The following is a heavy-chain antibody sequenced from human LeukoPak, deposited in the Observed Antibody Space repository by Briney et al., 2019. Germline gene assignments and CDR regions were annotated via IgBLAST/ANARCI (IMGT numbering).Heavy chain of an antibody. Sequence: SETLSLTCTVSDGSISSYYWSWIRQPPGKGLEWIGYIYYSGSTNYNPSLKSRVTISVDTSKNQFSLKLSSVTAADTAVYYCARIQYRGGIQLWLDAFDIWGQGTMVTVSS. J-gene: IGHJ3*02. CDR3: ARIQYRGGIQLWLDAFDI. V-gene: IGHV4-59*08. D-gene: IGHD5-18*01. CDR1: DGSISSYY. CDR2: IYYSGST.